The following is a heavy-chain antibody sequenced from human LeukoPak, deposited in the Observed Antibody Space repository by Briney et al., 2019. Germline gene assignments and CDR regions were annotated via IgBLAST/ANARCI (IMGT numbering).Heavy chain of an antibody. CDR3: ARYTNEWYGALDY. CDR2: IKYTGST. J-gene: IGHJ4*02. D-gene: IGHD3-10*01. Sequence: KPSETLSLTCTVSGGSMSSYYWSWIRQPPGKGLEWIGYIKYTGSTSYNPSLKSRVTISVDTSKNQFSLNLSSATAADTAVYYCARYTNEWYGALDYWGQGTLVTVSS. CDR1: GGSMSSYY. V-gene: IGHV4-59*08.